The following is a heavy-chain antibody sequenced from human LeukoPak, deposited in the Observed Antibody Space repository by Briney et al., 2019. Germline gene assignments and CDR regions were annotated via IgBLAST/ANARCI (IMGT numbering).Heavy chain of an antibody. Sequence: GGSLRLSCAASGFTFSSYIMNWVRQAPGKGLEWVSSISSSSYIYYADSVKGRFTISRDNAKNSLYLQMNSLRAEDTAVYYCARGRGSSGYYPPIDYWGQGTLVTVSS. D-gene: IGHD3-22*01. CDR3: ARGRGSSGYYPPIDY. CDR2: ISSSSYI. V-gene: IGHV3-21*01. CDR1: GFTFSSYI. J-gene: IGHJ4*02.